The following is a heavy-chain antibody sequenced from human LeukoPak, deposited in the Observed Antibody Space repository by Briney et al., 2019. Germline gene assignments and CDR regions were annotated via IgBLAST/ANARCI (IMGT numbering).Heavy chain of an antibody. CDR1: GGSINRGTFF. CDR3: ARSPSGYRFDS. V-gene: IGHV4-61*01. Sequence: SETLSFTCAVSGGSINRGTFFRTWIRKPPGKGLEWIGYISNSGSTNYHPSLKSRVTISSDTSKTQFTLKLTSVTAADTAVYYCARSPSGYRFDSWGQGTLVAVSS. J-gene: IGHJ4*02. CDR2: ISNSGST. D-gene: IGHD3-22*01.